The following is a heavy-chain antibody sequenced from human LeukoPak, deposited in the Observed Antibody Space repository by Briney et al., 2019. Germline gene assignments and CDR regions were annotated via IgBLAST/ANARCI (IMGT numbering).Heavy chain of an antibody. Sequence: SETLSLTCAVYGGSFSGYYWSWIRQPPGKGLEWIGEINHSGSTNYNPSLKSRVTISVDTSKNQFSLKLSSVTAADTAAYYCARGLVAAAIFRSYWYFDLWGRGTLVTVSS. J-gene: IGHJ2*01. CDR3: ARGLVAAAIFRSYWYFDL. V-gene: IGHV4-34*01. CDR2: INHSGST. D-gene: IGHD6-13*01. CDR1: GGSFSGYY.